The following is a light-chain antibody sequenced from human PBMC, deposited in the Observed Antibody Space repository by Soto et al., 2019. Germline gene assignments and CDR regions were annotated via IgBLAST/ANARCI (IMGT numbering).Light chain of an antibody. CDR1: NSDVGGYDY. J-gene: IGLJ1*01. V-gene: IGLV2-14*03. Sequence: QSALTQPASVSGSPGQSITISCTGTNSDVGGYDYVSWYQHHPGKAPKLMIYDVNNRPSGVSKRFSGSKSGNRASLTISGLQAGDEADYYCSSYTRFSTLVFGTGTKLTVL. CDR3: SSYTRFSTLV. CDR2: DVN.